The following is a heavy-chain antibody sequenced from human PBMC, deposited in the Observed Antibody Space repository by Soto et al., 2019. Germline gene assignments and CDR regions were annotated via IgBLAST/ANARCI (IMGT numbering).Heavy chain of an antibody. CDR3: AREGVSPYDYYGMDV. CDR1: GYTFTRSG. V-gene: IGHV1-18*01. Sequence: QVQLVQSGAEVKKPGASVKVSCKASGYTFTRSGISWVRQAPGQGPEWMGWISSYNGDTNYAQTFQGRVTMTTDTSTSTAYMELRSLRSDDTAVYYGAREGVSPYDYYGMDVWGQGTPVTVSS. J-gene: IGHJ6*02. CDR2: ISSYNGDT.